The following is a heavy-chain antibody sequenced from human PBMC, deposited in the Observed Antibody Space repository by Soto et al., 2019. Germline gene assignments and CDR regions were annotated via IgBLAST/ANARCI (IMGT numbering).Heavy chain of an antibody. CDR2: IWYDGSNK. D-gene: IGHD3-3*01. Sequence: GGSLRLSCAASGFTFSSYGMHWVRQAPGKGLEWVAVIWYDGSNKYYADSVKGRFTISRDNSKNTLYLQMNSLRAEDTAVYYCARDSITIFGVVIARPMDVWGQGTTVTVSS. J-gene: IGHJ6*02. CDR1: GFTFSSYG. V-gene: IGHV3-33*01. CDR3: ARDSITIFGVVIARPMDV.